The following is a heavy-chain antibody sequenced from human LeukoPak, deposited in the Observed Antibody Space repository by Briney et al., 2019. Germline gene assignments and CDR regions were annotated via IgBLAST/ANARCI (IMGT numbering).Heavy chain of an antibody. CDR2: IIPIFGTA. J-gene: IGHJ3*02. D-gene: IGHD1-26*01. CDR1: GGTFSSYA. Sequence: GASVKVSCKASGGTFSSYAISWVRQAPGQGLEWMGGIIPIFGTANYAQKFQGRVTITADESTSTAYMELSSLRSDDTAVYYCARKQTVGATHAFDIWGQGTMVTVSS. CDR3: ARKQTVGATHAFDI. V-gene: IGHV1-69*13.